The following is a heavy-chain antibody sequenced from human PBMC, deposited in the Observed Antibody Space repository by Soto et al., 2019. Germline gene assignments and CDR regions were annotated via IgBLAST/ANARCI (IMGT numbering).Heavy chain of an antibody. Sequence: SETLSLTCTVSGGSISSCDYYWSWIRQPPGKGLEWIGYIYYSGSTYYNPSLKSRVTISVDTSKNQFSLKLSSVTAADTAVYYCARDVYNWNYGPTIDYWGQGTLVTVSS. CDR1: GGSISSCDYY. CDR3: ARDVYNWNYGPTIDY. J-gene: IGHJ4*02. V-gene: IGHV4-30-4*01. D-gene: IGHD1-7*01. CDR2: IYYSGST.